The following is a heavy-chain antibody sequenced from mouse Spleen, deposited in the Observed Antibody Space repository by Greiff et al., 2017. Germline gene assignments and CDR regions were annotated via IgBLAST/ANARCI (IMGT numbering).Heavy chain of an antibody. CDR2: ISSGGSYT. CDR1: GFTFSSYA. Sequence: EVKLMESGGGLVKPGGSLKLSCAASGFTFSSYAMSWVRQTPEKRLEWVATISSGGSYTYYPDSVKGRFTISRDNAKNTLYLQMSSLRSEDTAMYYCARQNDGFAYWGQGTLVTVSA. V-gene: IGHV5-9-3*01. D-gene: IGHD1-2*01. CDR3: ARQNDGFAY. J-gene: IGHJ3*01.